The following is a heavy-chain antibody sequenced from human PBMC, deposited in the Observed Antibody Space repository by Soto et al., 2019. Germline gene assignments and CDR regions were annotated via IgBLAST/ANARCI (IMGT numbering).Heavy chain of an antibody. CDR1: GGTFSSYA. D-gene: IGHD2-2*01. J-gene: IGHJ6*02. V-gene: IGHV1-69*01. CDR2: IIPISGTT. Sequence: QVQLVQSGAEVKKPGSSVKVSCKASGGTFSSYAISWVRQAPGQGLEWMGGIIPISGTTNYAQKFQGRVKITEDESKSTAYMELSSLRSEDTAVYYCARSQGSSTSLELYYYYYYGMDVWGQGTTVTVSS. CDR3: ARSQGSSTSLELYYYYYYGMDV.